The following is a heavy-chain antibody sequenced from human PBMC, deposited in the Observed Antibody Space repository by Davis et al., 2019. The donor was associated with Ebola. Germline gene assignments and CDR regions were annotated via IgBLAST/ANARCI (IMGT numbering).Heavy chain of an antibody. D-gene: IGHD6-19*01. J-gene: IGHJ4*02. Sequence: AASVKVSCKASGGTFSNYAISWVRQAPGQGLEWMGRIIPILGIANYAQKFQGRVTITADKSTSTAYMELSSLRSEDTAVYYCARESGRVVVADGGDYWGQGTLVTVSS. CDR1: GGTFSNYA. CDR2: IIPILGIA. CDR3: ARESGRVVVADGGDY. V-gene: IGHV1-69*04.